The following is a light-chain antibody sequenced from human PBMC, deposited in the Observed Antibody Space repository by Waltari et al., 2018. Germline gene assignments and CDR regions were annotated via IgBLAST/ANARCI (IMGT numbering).Light chain of an antibody. Sequence: EIMLTQSPGTLSLSPGERATLSCRASQSISRFLAWDQQKPGQAPRLLIYDASTRATGIPDRFSCSGSGTDFSLTISRLEPEDIAVYYCQKYGRLPATFGQGTKVEIK. V-gene: IGKV3-20*01. CDR3: QKYGRLPAT. J-gene: IGKJ1*01. CDR2: DAS. CDR1: QSISRF.